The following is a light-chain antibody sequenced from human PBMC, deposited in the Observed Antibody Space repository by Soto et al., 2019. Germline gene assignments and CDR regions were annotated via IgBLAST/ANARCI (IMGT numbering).Light chain of an antibody. V-gene: IGKV1-39*01. J-gene: IGKJ3*01. Sequence: DIQMTQSPSSLSASVGDRVTITGRACQSITSFLSWYQHKPGKAPKLLIYGASSLHRGVPSRFSGSGSGTDFTLTISSLQPGDFATYYCLQTYRTPFTFGPGTTVDLK. CDR2: GAS. CDR1: QSITSF. CDR3: LQTYRTPFT.